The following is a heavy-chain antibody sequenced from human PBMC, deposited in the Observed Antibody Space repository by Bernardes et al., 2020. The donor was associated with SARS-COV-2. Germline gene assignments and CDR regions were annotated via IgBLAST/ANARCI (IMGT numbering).Heavy chain of an antibody. D-gene: IGHD3-3*01. CDR2: ISGSGGST. Sequence: SLRLSCAASGFTFSSYAMSWVRQAPGRGLEWVSAISGSGGSTYYADSVKGRFTISRDNSKNTLYLQMNSLRAEDTAVYYCAKDVRRGYDFWSGPTSYYYYYGMDVWGQGTTVTVSS. J-gene: IGHJ6*02. CDR1: GFTFSSYA. V-gene: IGHV3-23*01. CDR3: AKDVRRGYDFWSGPTSYYYYYGMDV.